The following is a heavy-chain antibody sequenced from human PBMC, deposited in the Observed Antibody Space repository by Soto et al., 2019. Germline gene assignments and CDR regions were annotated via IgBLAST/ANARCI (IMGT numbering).Heavy chain of an antibody. CDR3: PRDRSAVEELYDY. V-gene: IGHV3-21*01. J-gene: IGHJ4*02. CDR1: GFTFSSYS. CDR2: ISSSSSYI. D-gene: IGHD3-10*01. Sequence: EVQLVESGGGLVKPGGSLRLSCAASGFTFSSYSMNWVRQAPGKGLEWVSSISSSSSYIYYADSVKGRFTISRDNAKNSLYLQMNSLRAEDTAVYYCPRDRSAVEELYDYWGQGTLVTVSS.